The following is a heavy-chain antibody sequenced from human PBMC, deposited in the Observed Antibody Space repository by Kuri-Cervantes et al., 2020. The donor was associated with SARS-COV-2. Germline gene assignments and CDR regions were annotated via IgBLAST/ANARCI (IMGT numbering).Heavy chain of an antibody. J-gene: IGHJ4*02. V-gene: IGHV1-69*13. Sequence: SVKVSCKASGYTFTSYGISWVRHAPGQGLEWMGGIIPIFRAPNYAQKFQGRVTFIADGSTSTAYMTLSSLTSDDTAVYYCARDSPTEGLDYWGQGTLVTVSS. CDR1: GYTFTSYG. CDR2: IIPIFRAP. CDR3: ARDSPTEGLDY.